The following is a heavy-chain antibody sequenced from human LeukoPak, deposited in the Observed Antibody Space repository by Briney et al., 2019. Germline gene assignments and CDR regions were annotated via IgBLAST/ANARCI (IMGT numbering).Heavy chain of an antibody. CDR3: VGAAAGFSY. V-gene: IGHV3-74*01. CDR1: GFTFSSYW. D-gene: IGHD6-13*01. CDR2: INSDGSST. J-gene: IGHJ4*02. Sequence: GGSLRLSCAASGFTFSSYWMHWVRQAPGKWLVWVSRINSDGSSTSYADSVKGRFTVSRDNAKNTLYLQMNSLRAEDTAVYYCVGAAAGFSYWGQGTLVTVSS.